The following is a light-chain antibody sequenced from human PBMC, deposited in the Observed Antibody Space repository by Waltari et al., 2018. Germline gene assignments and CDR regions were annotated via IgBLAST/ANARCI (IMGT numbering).Light chain of an antibody. J-gene: IGKJ4*01. Sequence: DIVLTQSPATLSLSPGERATLSCRASQSVSTFLAWYQQKPGQAPRLLIYDASNRATGIPARFSGSGSGTDCTLTISSLEPEDFAVYYGQQRNNGPPLTFGGGTKVEIK. CDR1: QSVSTF. CDR2: DAS. V-gene: IGKV3-11*01. CDR3: QQRNNGPPLT.